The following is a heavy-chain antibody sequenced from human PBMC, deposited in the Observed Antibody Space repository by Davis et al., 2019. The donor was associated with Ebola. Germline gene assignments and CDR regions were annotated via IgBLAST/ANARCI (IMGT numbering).Heavy chain of an antibody. CDR2: TYYNSKWYN. CDR1: GNSVSSNSAA. CDR3: ARGWLRSAFDQ. V-gene: IGHV6-1*01. J-gene: IGHJ4*02. Sequence: PSETLSLTCAISGNSVSSNSAACNWIRQSPSRGLEWLGRTYYNSKWYNDYALSVKSRITINPDTSKNQFSLQLNSVTPEDTAVYYCARGWLRSAFDQWGQGTLVTVSS. D-gene: IGHD5-12*01.